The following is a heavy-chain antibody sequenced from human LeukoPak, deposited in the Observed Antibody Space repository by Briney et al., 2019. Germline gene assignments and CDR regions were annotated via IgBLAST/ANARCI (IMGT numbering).Heavy chain of an antibody. V-gene: IGHV3-33*01. J-gene: IGHJ6*02. CDR3: ARQSSNLQYQLLSYYYYGMDV. Sequence: PGGSLRFSCAASGFTFSSYGMHWGRQAPGKGLEWGSVIWYDGSNKYYADSVKGRFTISRDNSKNTLYLQVNSLRAEDTAVYYCARQSSNLQYQLLSYYYYGMDVWGQGTTVTVSS. D-gene: IGHD2-2*01. CDR1: GFTFSSYG. CDR2: IWYDGSNK.